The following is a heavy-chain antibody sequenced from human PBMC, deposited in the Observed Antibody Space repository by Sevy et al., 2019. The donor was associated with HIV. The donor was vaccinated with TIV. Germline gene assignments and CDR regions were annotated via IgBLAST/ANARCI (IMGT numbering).Heavy chain of an antibody. CDR2: IYPNGGDT. CDR3: ARGKREEWLLYLDN. J-gene: IGHJ4*02. Sequence: ASVKVSCKTSGYTFAAYYIHWVRQAPGQGLEWLGWIYPNGGDTTYAQKFQGRVTVTMIRSFNTVYMELGRLRSDDTAVYYCARGKREEWLLYLDNWGQGTLVTVSS. D-gene: IGHD3-3*01. V-gene: IGHV1-2*02. CDR1: GYTFAAYY.